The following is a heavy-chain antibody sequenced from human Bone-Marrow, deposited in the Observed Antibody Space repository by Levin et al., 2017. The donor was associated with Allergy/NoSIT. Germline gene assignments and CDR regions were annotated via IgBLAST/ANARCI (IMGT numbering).Heavy chain of an antibody. CDR1: GYTFTGYF. CDR3: ARDFSAIQRWLGDAFDI. J-gene: IGHJ3*02. D-gene: IGHD5-18*01. CDR2: INPNTGAT. Sequence: ASVKVSCKASGYTFTGYFIHWVRQAPGQGLEWMGRINPNTGATIYAPNFQDRVTMTGDTSISTAYLELSGLRYDDTAVYFCARDFSAIQRWLGDAFDIWGHGTTVTVSS. V-gene: IGHV1-2*06.